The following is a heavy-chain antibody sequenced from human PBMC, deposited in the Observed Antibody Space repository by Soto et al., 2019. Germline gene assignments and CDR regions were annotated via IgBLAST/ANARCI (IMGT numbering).Heavy chain of an antibody. J-gene: IGHJ5*02. CDR2: IYPGYSDT. CDR3: ARHDGCSTNICHKWFDP. D-gene: IGHD2-2*01. Sequence: GESLKISCKGSGYSFTNYWIGWVRQMPGKGLEWMGSIYPGYSDTRYSPSFQGQVTISVDKSITTAYLQWGSLKASDTAIYYCARHDGCSTNICHKWFDPWGQGTLVTVSS. CDR1: GYSFTNYW. V-gene: IGHV5-51*01.